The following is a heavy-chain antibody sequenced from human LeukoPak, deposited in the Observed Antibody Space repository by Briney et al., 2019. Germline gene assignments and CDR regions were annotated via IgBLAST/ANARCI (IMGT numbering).Heavy chain of an antibody. D-gene: IGHD1-26*01. J-gene: IGHJ4*02. CDR2: ISFDGKKE. V-gene: IGHV3-30*04. CDR3: AREVGATTVYFDF. CDR1: GFYFNNYA. Sequence: GGSLRLSCAAPGFYFNNYAMHSVRQAPGKGLDWVARISFDGKKEDYADSVKGRVIVSRHNSNITLYLEMNSLRSDDTAVYFCAREVGATTVYFDFWGQGSLVIVSS.